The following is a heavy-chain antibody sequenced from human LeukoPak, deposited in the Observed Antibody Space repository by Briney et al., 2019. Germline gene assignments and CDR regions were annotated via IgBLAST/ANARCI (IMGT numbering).Heavy chain of an antibody. CDR3: AKDREIPGYYDSSGYPGSWYFQH. J-gene: IGHJ1*01. CDR2: ISGSGGGT. D-gene: IGHD3-22*01. CDR1: GFTFSSYA. V-gene: IGHV3-23*01. Sequence: PGGSLRLSCAASGFTFSSYAMSWVRQAPGKGLEWVSAISGSGGGTYYADSVKGRFTISRDNSKNTLYLQMNSLRAEDTAVYFCAKDREIPGYYDSSGYPGSWYFQHWGQGTLVTVSS.